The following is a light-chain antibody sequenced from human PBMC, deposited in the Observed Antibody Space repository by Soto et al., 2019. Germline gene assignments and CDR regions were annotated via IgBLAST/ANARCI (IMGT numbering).Light chain of an antibody. CDR1: QSLSGNY. CDR3: QQYGHSPIT. Sequence: EIVLTQSPSTLSLSPGARVTLSCRTSQSLSGNYLAWYQQKPGQAPKFLIYGASNRAAGIPDRFSGGGSGTDFALTINRLEPEDCAVYYCQQYGHSPITFGQGTRLEIK. J-gene: IGKJ5*01. V-gene: IGKV3-20*01. CDR2: GAS.